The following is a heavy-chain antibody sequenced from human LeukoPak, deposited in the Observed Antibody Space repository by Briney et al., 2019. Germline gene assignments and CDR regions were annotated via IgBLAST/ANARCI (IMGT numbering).Heavy chain of an antibody. V-gene: IGHV4-4*07. CDR2: IYTSGST. CDR1: GGSISSYY. Sequence: PSETLSLTCTVSGGSISSYYWSWIRRPAGKGLEWIGRIYTSGSTNYNPSLKSRVTMSVDTSKNQFSLKLSSVTAADTAVYYCARDGYYYDSSGYYCEAFDIWGQGTMVTVSS. D-gene: IGHD3-22*01. J-gene: IGHJ3*02. CDR3: ARDGYYYDSSGYYCEAFDI.